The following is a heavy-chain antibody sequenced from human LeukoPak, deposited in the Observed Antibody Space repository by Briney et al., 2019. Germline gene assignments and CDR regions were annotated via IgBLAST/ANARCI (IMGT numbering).Heavy chain of an antibody. Sequence: GGSLRLSCAASGFTFSSHSMTWVRQVPGKGLVWVSRIKTDGSWTNDADSVKGRFTISRDNAENTLYLQMNSLRVEDTAVYYCVRGVGGSSYLDYWGQGALVTVSS. D-gene: IGHD3-16*01. J-gene: IGHJ4*02. V-gene: IGHV3-74*01. CDR2: IKTDGSWT. CDR3: VRGVGGSSYLDY. CDR1: GFTFSSHS.